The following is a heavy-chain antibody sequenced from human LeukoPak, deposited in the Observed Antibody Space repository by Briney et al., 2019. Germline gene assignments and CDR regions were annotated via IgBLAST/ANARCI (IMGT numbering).Heavy chain of an antibody. Sequence: SETLSLTCAVYGGSFSGYYWSWIRQPPGKGLEWIGEINHSGSTNYNPSLKSRVTISVDTSKNQFSLKLSSVTAADTAVYYCARGSGYDFGGLDYWGQGTLVTVSS. J-gene: IGHJ4*02. D-gene: IGHD5-12*01. V-gene: IGHV4-34*01. CDR1: GGSFSGYY. CDR2: INHSGST. CDR3: ARGSGYDFGGLDY.